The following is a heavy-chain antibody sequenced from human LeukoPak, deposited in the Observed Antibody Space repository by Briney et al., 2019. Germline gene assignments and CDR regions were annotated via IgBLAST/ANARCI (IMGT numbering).Heavy chain of an antibody. J-gene: IGHJ3*02. V-gene: IGHV4-30-2*01. Sequence: SETLSLTCAVSGGSISSGGYSWSWIRQPPGKGLEWIGYIYHSGSTYYNPSPKSRVTISVDRSKSQFSLKLSSVTAADTAVYYCARERRNRYSDAFDIWGQGTMVTVSS. CDR1: GGSISSGGYS. D-gene: IGHD2-15*01. CDR3: ARERRNRYSDAFDI. CDR2: IYHSGST.